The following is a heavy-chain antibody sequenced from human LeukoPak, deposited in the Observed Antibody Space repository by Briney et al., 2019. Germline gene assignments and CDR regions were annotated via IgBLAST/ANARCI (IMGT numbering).Heavy chain of an antibody. J-gene: IGHJ5*02. D-gene: IGHD6-13*01. Sequence: SLKVSCKASGGTFCSYAISWVRQAPGQGLEWMGGIIPIFGTANYAQKFQGRVTITTDESTSTAYMELSSLRSEDTAVYSCALVIAAALRGWFDPWGQGTLVTVSS. CDR1: GGTFCSYA. V-gene: IGHV1-69*05. CDR2: IIPIFGTA. CDR3: ALVIAAALRGWFDP.